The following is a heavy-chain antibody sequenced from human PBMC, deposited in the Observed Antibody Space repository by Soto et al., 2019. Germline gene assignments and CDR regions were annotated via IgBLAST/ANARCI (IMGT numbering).Heavy chain of an antibody. CDR3: ARRARGAVHYYYGMDV. Sequence: GASLKLSWRGSAYSLTSYWLSWCRQIPVKFLECMVRIDPSDSYTNYSPSFQGHVTISADKSISTAYLQGRRLKASDTAMYYCARRARGAVHYYYGMDVLGQGTTVTVS. D-gene: IGHD1-26*01. J-gene: IGHJ6*02. CDR1: AYSLTSYW. CDR2: IDPSDSYT. V-gene: IGHV5-10-1*01.